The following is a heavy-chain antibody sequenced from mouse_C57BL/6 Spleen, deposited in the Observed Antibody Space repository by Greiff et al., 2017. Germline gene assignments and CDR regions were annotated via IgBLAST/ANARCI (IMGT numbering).Heavy chain of an antibody. Sequence: VQLQQSGAELARPGASVKLSCKASGYTFTSYGISWVKQRTGQGLEWIGEIYPRSGNTYYNEKFKGKATLTADKSSSTAYMELRSLTSDDSAVYFCARIDGYYVPYAMDYWGQRTSGTVSS. CDR1: GYTFTSYG. V-gene: IGHV1-81*01. CDR3: ARIDGYYVPYAMDY. J-gene: IGHJ4*01. D-gene: IGHD2-3*01. CDR2: IYPRSGNT.